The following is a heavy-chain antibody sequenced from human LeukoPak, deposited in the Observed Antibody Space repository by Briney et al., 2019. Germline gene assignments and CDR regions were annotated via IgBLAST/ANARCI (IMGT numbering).Heavy chain of an antibody. Sequence: PGGSLRLSCAASGFIFSSYEMNWVRQAPGKGLEWVSYISSSGSTIYYADSVKGRFTISRDNAKNSLYLQMNSLRAEDTAVYYCARDRLGYCSGGSCYEQYYYYYGMDVWGKGTTVTVSS. J-gene: IGHJ6*04. V-gene: IGHV3-48*03. CDR1: GFIFSSYE. CDR3: ARDRLGYCSGGSCYEQYYYYYGMDV. CDR2: ISSSGSTI. D-gene: IGHD2-15*01.